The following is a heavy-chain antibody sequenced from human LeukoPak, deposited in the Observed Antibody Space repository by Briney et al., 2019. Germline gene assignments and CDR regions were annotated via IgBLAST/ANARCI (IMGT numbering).Heavy chain of an antibody. V-gene: IGHV3-33*06. D-gene: IGHD5-24*01. J-gene: IGHJ4*02. CDR1: GFTFSSYG. CDR3: AKESQMATIFFFDY. Sequence: GGSLRLSCAASGFTFSSYGMHWVRQAPGKGLEWVAVIWCDGSNKYYADSVKGRFTISRDNSKNTLYLLMNSLSAEDTAVYYCAKESQMATIFFFDYWGQGTLVTVSS. CDR2: IWCDGSNK.